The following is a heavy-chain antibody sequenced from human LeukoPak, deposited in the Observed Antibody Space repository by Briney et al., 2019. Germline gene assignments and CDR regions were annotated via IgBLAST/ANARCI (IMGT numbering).Heavy chain of an antibody. V-gene: IGHV3-9*01. CDR1: GFTFDDYA. CDR3: AKGPYYYGSGSYPSPYGMDV. D-gene: IGHD3-10*01. Sequence: GRSLRLSCAASGFTFDDYAMHWVRQALGKGLEWVSGISWNSGSIGYADSVKGRFTISRDNAKNSLYLQMNSLRAEDTALYYRAKGPYYYGSGSYPSPYGMDVWGQGTTVTVSS. CDR2: ISWNSGSI. J-gene: IGHJ6*02.